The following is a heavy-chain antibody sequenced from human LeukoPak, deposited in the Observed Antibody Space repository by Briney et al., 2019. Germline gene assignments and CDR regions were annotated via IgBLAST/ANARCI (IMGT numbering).Heavy chain of an antibody. CDR3: ARWVVVPPYYGMDV. CDR1: GFTFSSYS. V-gene: IGHV3-21*01. D-gene: IGHD2-2*01. Sequence: PGGSLRLSCAASGFTFSSYSMNWVRQAPGKGLEWVSSISSSSSYIYYADSVEGRFTISRDNAKNSLYLQMNSLRAEDTAVYYCARWVVVPPYYGMDVWGQGTTVTVSS. J-gene: IGHJ6*02. CDR2: ISSSSSYI.